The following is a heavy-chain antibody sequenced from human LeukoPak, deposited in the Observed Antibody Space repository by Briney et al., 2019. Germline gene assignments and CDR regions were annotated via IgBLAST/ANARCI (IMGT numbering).Heavy chain of an antibody. CDR1: GFTFGNYA. V-gene: IGHV3-23*01. CDR2: ISGSDGST. Sequence: PGGSLRLSCTASGFTFGNYAMSWVRQAPGKGLEWVSTISGSDGSTYYADSVKGRFTISRDNSKNTLCLQMNSLRVEDTAIYYCAKGRGYCTGGSCYSDYWGQGTLVTVSS. CDR3: AKGRGYCTGGSCYSDY. D-gene: IGHD2-15*01. J-gene: IGHJ4*02.